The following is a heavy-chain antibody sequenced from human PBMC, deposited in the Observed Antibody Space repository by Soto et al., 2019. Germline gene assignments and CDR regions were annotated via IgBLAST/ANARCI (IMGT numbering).Heavy chain of an antibody. Sequence: KPSETLSLTCAVYGGSFSGYYWSWIRQPPGKGLEWIGEINHSGSTNYNPSLKSRVTISVDTSKNQFSLKLSSVTAADTAVYYCARGFGYDYGSGSYSPLAFDIWGQGTMVTV. CDR2: INHSGST. CDR1: GGSFSGYY. CDR3: ARGFGYDYGSGSYSPLAFDI. V-gene: IGHV4-34*01. J-gene: IGHJ3*02. D-gene: IGHD3-10*01.